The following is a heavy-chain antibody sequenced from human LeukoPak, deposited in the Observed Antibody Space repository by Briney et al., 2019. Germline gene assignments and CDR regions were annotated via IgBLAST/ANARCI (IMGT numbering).Heavy chain of an antibody. CDR1: GFTFSSYS. J-gene: IGHJ6*03. V-gene: IGHV3-21*01. CDR2: ISSSSSYI. D-gene: IGHD2-2*01. Sequence: GGSLRLSCAASGFTFSSYSMNWVRQAPGKGLEWVSSISSSSSYIYYADSVKGRFTISRDNAKNSLYLQMNSLRAEDTAVYYCARAGRDCSSTSCYGSYYYYMDVWGKGTTVTVSS. CDR3: ARAGRDCSSTSCYGSYYYYMDV.